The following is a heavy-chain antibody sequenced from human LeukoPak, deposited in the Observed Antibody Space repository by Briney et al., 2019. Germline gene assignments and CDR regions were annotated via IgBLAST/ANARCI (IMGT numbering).Heavy chain of an antibody. J-gene: IGHJ5*02. Sequence: SETLSLTCTVSGYSISSGYYWGWIRQPPGKGLEWIGSIYHSGSTYYNPSLKSRVTISVDTSKNQFSLKLSSVTAADTAVYYCAAPTLRRVAGTPQLDWFDPWGQGTLVTVSS. V-gene: IGHV4-38-2*02. CDR2: IYHSGST. D-gene: IGHD6-19*01. CDR1: GYSISSGYY. CDR3: AAPTLRRVAGTPQLDWFDP.